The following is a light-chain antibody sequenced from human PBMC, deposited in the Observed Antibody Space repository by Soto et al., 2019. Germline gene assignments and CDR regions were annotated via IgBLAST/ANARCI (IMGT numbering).Light chain of an antibody. J-gene: IGKJ4*01. CDR3: QKYNSAPSLT. CDR1: QGISNY. V-gene: IGKV1-27*01. Sequence: DIQMTQSPSSLSASVGDRVTITCRASQGISNYLAWYQQKPEKVPKLLIYAASTLQSGVPSRFSGSGSGTDFTLTISSLQPEDVATYYCQKYNSAPSLTFGGGTKVDIK. CDR2: AAS.